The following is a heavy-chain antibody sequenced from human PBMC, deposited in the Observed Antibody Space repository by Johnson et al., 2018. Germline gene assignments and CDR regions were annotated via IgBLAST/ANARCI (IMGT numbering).Heavy chain of an antibody. V-gene: IGHV3-20*01. CDR3: ARGGGSYSAFDI. D-gene: IGHD1-26*01. J-gene: IGHJ3*02. CDR2: INWDGGST. Sequence: EVQLLESGGGVVRPGGSLRLSCAASGFTFDDYGMSWVRQAPGKGLEWVSGINWDGGSTGYADSVQGRFTISRANAKDSLYLQMNRLRAEDTALYHRARGGGSYSAFDIWGQGTMVTVSS. CDR1: GFTFDDYG.